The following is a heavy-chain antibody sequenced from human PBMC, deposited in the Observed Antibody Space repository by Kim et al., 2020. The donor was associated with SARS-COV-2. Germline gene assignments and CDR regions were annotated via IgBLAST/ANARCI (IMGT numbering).Heavy chain of an antibody. CDR3: SRNESASTYGYFDY. D-gene: IGHD4-17*01. V-gene: IGHV3-33*01. J-gene: IGHJ4*02. CDR2: IWTKGDNE. Sequence: GGSLRLSCVASGFTFSTDGMHWVRQAPGKGLEWVGVIWTKGDNEYSAYAVKVRVTISSDSAEYKINLQMKIQRVKNTAVDYYSRNESASTYGYFDYWGQG. CDR1: GFTFSTDG.